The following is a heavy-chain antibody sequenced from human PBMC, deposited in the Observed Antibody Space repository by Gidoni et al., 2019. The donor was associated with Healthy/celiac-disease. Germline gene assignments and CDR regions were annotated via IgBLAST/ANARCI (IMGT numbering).Heavy chain of an antibody. CDR3: AGGGSFFYYYYYMDV. V-gene: IGHV3-21*01. Sequence: EVQLVESGGGLVKPGGSLRLSCAASGFTFSSYSMNWVRQAPGKGMEWVSSISSSSSYIYYADSVKGRFTISRDNAKNSLYLQMNSLRAEDTAVYYCAGGGSFFYYYYYMDVWGKGTTVTVSS. CDR1: GFTFSSYS. J-gene: IGHJ6*03. CDR2: ISSSSSYI. D-gene: IGHD2-15*01.